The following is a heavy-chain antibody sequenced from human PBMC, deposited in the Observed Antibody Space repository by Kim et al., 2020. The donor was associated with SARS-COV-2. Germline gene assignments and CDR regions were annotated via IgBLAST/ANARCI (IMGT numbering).Heavy chain of an antibody. D-gene: IGHD6-19*01. V-gene: IGHV3-7*01. J-gene: IGHJ6*02. Sequence: GGSLRLSCAASGFTFSSYWMSWVRQAPGKGLEWVANIKQDGSEKYYVDSVKGRFTISRDNAKNSLYLQMNSLRAEDTAVYYCARVAVAGTSHNYYYYYGMDVWGQGTTVTVSS. CDR1: GFTFSSYW. CDR2: IKQDGSEK. CDR3: ARVAVAGTSHNYYYYYGMDV.